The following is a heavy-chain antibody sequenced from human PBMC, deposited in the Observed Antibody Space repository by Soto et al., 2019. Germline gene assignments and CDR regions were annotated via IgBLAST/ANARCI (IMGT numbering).Heavy chain of an antibody. CDR1: GGSFSGYY. D-gene: IGHD2-8*02. CDR3: ARDKITGLFDY. Sequence: QVQLQQWGAGLLKPSETLSLTCAVYGGSFSGYYWTWLRQPPGTGLEWIGEINHSGSTNYNPSLKSRVTISVDTSKNQCSLKLTSVTAADKAVYYCARDKITGLFDYWGQGTLVTVSS. V-gene: IGHV4-34*01. CDR2: INHSGST. J-gene: IGHJ4*02.